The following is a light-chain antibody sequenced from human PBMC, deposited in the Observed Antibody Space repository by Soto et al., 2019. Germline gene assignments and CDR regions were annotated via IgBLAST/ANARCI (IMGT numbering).Light chain of an antibody. J-gene: IGKJ1*01. Sequence: DIHMTQSPSSLSASVGDRVTITCRASQSINKYLNWYQQKPGKAPKLLIYAASTLQGGVTSRFSGSGSGTDFTLTISSLQPEDFATYYCQQNYSRFRTFGQGTKVDIK. V-gene: IGKV1-39*01. CDR2: AAS. CDR1: QSINKY. CDR3: QQNYSRFRT.